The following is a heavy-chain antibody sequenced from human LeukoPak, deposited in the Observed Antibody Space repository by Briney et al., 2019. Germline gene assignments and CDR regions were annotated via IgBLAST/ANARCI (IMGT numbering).Heavy chain of an antibody. Sequence: GGSLRLSCTASGFPFIEYSMNWVRQAPGKGLEWISYIGIDSGNTKYADSVRGRFTISADKAKNSLYLQMNSLRVEGTAVYYCARDHNYAFDNWGQGTLVSVAS. CDR1: GFPFIEYS. V-gene: IGHV3-48*01. D-gene: IGHD1-1*01. CDR3: ARDHNYAFDN. J-gene: IGHJ4*02. CDR2: IGIDSGNT.